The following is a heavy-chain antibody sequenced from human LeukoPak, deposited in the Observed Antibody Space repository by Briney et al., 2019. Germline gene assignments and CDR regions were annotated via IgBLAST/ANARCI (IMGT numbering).Heavy chain of an antibody. CDR2: ISWNSGSI. D-gene: IGHD6-13*01. CDR1: GFTFDDYA. J-gene: IGHJ4*02. V-gene: IGHV3-9*01. CDR3: AKGGGGSSSWYYFDY. Sequence: RPGRSLRLSCAASGFTFDDYAMHWVRHAPGKGREWVSGISWNSGSIMYADSVKGRFTISRDNAKPSLYLQMNSLRAEDTALYYCAKGGGGSSSWYYFDYWGQGTLVTVSS.